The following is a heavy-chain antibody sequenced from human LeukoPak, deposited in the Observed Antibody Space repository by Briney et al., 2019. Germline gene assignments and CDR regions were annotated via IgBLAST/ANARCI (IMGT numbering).Heavy chain of an antibody. J-gene: IGHJ3*02. CDR1: GYTFSEYY. CDR2: IGIGGNTI. Sequence: GGSLRLSCAASGYTFSEYYMSWIRQAPGKGLEWVSYIGIGGNTIYYADSVKGRFTISRDNTKSSLDLQMNNLRAEDTAVYYCARRGLGCGGDCYAFDIWGQGTMVTVSS. CDR3: ARRGLGCGGDCYAFDI. V-gene: IGHV3-11*01. D-gene: IGHD2-21*02.